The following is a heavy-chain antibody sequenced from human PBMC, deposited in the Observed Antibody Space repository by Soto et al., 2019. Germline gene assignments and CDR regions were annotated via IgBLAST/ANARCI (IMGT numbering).Heavy chain of an antibody. V-gene: IGHV4-30-2*01. CDR2: IYDSGST. CDR3: ARGRRGAYYYYYGMDV. J-gene: IGHJ6*02. Sequence: QLQLQESGSGLVKPSQTLSLTCAVSVGSISSGGYSWSWLRQPPGRGLEWIGYIYDSGSTYYNPSLKSRVSISVDRSKNQFSLKLSSVTAAATAVYYCARGRRGAYYYYYGMDVWGQGTTVTVSS. CDR1: VGSISSGGYS.